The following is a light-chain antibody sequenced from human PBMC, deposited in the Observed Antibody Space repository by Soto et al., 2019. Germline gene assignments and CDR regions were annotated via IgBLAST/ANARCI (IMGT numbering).Light chain of an antibody. V-gene: IGLV6-57*01. Sequence: NFMLTQSHSVSASPGKTVTISCTRSSGSIASYFVQWHQQRPGSSLTTVIYEHYHSPSGVPDRFSGSIDSSSNSASLTNSGLKSEDEADYYCQSHDNNNILVGGGTKLTVL. CDR1: SGSIASYF. CDR3: QSHDNNNIL. CDR2: EHY. J-gene: IGLJ2*01.